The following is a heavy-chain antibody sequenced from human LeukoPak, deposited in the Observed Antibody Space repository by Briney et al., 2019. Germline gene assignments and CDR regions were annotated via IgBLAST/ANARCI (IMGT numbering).Heavy chain of an antibody. Sequence: PGGSLRLSCAASGFTFNNYAMSWVRQAPGKGLEWVSSISSSSSYIYYADSVKGRFTISRDNAKNSLYLQMNSLRAEDTAVYYCARDTDDFINFDYWGQGTLVTVSS. V-gene: IGHV3-21*01. J-gene: IGHJ4*02. CDR3: ARDTDDFINFDY. D-gene: IGHD3-3*01. CDR2: ISSSSSYI. CDR1: GFTFNNYA.